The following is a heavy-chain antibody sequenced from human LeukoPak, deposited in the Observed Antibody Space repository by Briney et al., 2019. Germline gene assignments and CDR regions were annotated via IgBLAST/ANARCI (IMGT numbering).Heavy chain of an antibody. D-gene: IGHD3/OR15-3a*01. V-gene: IGHV4-59*01. J-gene: IGHJ4*02. CDR1: GDSISSFY. Sequence: SETLSLTCTVSGDSISSFYWSWIRQPPGKGLEGIGYIYHNGITNYNPFLKSRVTISIDTSKTQFSLKLSSVTAADTAVYYCARMSRFSWTPYYFDYWSQGTLVIVSS. CDR3: ARMSRFSWTPYYFDY. CDR2: IYHNGIT.